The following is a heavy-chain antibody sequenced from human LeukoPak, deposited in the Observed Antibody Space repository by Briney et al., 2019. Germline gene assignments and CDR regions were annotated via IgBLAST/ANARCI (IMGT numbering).Heavy chain of an antibody. CDR2: INTNTGNP. V-gene: IGHV7-4-1*02. J-gene: IGHJ5*02. CDR1: GYTFTSYA. D-gene: IGHD3-3*01. CDR3: AREHVHGLYDSVDP. Sequence: ASVKVSCKASGYTFTSYAMNWVRQAPGQGLEWMGWINTNTGNPTYAQGFTGRFVFSLDTSVSTAYLQISSLKAEDTAVYYCAREHVHGLYDSVDPWGQGTLVTVSS.